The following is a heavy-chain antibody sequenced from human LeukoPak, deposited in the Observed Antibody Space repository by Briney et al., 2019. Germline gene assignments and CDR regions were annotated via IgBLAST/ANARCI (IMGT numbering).Heavy chain of an antibody. J-gene: IGHJ4*02. CDR3: AKDHFLG. Sequence: PTGGSLRLSCSVSGFTFNSNAMSWVRQAPGKGLEWVSTTSGSGGGTYYADSVKGRFTISRDNSKNTGYLQMSSLRAEDTAVYYCAKDHFLGWGQGTLVTVSS. V-gene: IGHV3-23*01. CDR1: GFTFNSNA. D-gene: IGHD3-3*02. CDR2: TSGSGGGT.